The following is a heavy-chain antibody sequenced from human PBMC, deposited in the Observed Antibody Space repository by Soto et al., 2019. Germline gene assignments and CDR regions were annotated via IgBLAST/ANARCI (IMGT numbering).Heavy chain of an antibody. Sequence: GGSLRLSCSASGFTLRTYTMNWVRQAPGKGLEWVSSISISSSDRYYADSVRGRFTISRDNAKNALYLQMNSLRADDTAVYFCVRGMNPLFGGQGALVTVSS. V-gene: IGHV3-21*06. CDR1: GFTLRTYT. CDR2: ISISSSDR. CDR3: VRGMNPLF. J-gene: IGHJ4*01.